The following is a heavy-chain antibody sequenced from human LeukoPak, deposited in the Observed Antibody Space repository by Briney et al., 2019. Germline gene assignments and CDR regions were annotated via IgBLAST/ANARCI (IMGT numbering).Heavy chain of an antibody. J-gene: IGHJ3*02. CDR2: FYHSGST. CDR1: GYSISSGYY. V-gene: IGHV4-38-2*02. D-gene: IGHD3-10*01. Sequence: SETLSLTCTVSGYSISSGYYWGWIRQPPGKGLEWIGSFYHSGSTYYTPSLRSRATISVDTSKNQFSLKLSSVTAADTAVYYCARASPTMVWALDAFDIWGQGTMVTVSS. CDR3: ARASPTMVWALDAFDI.